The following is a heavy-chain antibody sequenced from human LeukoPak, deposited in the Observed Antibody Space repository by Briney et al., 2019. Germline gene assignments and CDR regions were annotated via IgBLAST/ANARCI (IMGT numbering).Heavy chain of an antibody. CDR3: AKDVRIVVVSAAGGFDS. D-gene: IGHD2-2*01. V-gene: IGHV3-23*01. J-gene: IGHJ4*02. Sequence: GGSLRVSCAASGFTFSSYAMSWVRQAPGKGLEWVAAISGSGINTYYADPVKGRFAISRDNSKNTLHLQMNSLRAEDTAVYYCAKDVRIVVVSAAGGFDSWGQGTLVTVSS. CDR2: ISGSGINT. CDR1: GFTFSSYA.